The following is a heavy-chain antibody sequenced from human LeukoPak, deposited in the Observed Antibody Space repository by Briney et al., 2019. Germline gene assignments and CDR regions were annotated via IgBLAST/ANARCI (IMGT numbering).Heavy chain of an antibody. V-gene: IGHV1-2*02. J-gene: IGHJ4*02. CDR2: INPNSGGT. D-gene: IGHD3-10*01. CDR3: ARIGPYYYGSGTKFFDY. Sequence: ASVKVSCKASGYTFTGYYMHWVRQAPGQGLEWMGWINPNSGGTNYAQKFQGRVTMTRDTSISTAYMELSRLRSDDTAMYYCARIGPYYYGSGTKFFDYWGQGTLVTVSS. CDR1: GYTFTGYY.